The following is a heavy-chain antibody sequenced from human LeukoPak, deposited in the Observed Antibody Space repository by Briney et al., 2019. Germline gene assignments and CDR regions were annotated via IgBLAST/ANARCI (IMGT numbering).Heavy chain of an antibody. CDR1: GFTFSSYA. CDR3: TRGDCSSTSCYAHY. Sequence: GGSLRLSCAASGFTFSSYAMSWVRQAPGEGLEWVGFIRTTPYGGTTEYAASVKGRFSISRDDSKSIAYLQMNSLKSEDTAVYYCTRGDCSSTSCYAHYWGQGTLVTVSS. J-gene: IGHJ4*02. V-gene: IGHV3-49*04. CDR2: IRTTPYGGTT. D-gene: IGHD2-2*01.